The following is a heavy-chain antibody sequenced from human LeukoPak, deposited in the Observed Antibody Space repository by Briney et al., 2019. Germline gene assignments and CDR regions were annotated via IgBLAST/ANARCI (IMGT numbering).Heavy chain of an antibody. J-gene: IGHJ6*02. Sequence: GRSLRLSWAASGFTFSSYAMHWVRQAPGKGLEWVAAISYDGSNKYYADSVKGRFTISRDNSKNTLYLQMNSLRAEDTAVYYCARAMVAAARLGYGMDVWGQGTTVTVSS. CDR1: GFTFSSYA. CDR2: ISYDGSNK. CDR3: ARAMVAAARLGYGMDV. V-gene: IGHV3-30*04. D-gene: IGHD6-13*01.